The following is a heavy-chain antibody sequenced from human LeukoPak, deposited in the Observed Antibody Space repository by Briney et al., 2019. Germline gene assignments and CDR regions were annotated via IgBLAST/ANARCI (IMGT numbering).Heavy chain of an antibody. CDR2: ISSSISYT. Sequence: PGRSLRLSCAASGFTFSDYYMNWIRQAPGKGVEWVSYISSSISYTNYADSVKGRFTISRDNAKHSLYLQMNSLRAEDTAVYYCARVISGAFSDYWGQGTLVTVSS. CDR3: ARVISGAFSDY. J-gene: IGHJ4*02. D-gene: IGHD7-27*01. CDR1: GFTFSDYY. V-gene: IGHV3-11*05.